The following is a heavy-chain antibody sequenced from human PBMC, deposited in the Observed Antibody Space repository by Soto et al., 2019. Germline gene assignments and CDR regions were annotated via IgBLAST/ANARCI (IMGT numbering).Heavy chain of an antibody. CDR2: INAGNGNT. V-gene: IGHV1-3*01. CDR1: GYTFTSYA. J-gene: IGHJ4*02. Sequence: QVQLVQSGAEVKKPGASVKVSCKASGYTFTSYAMHWVRQAPGQRLEWMGWINAGNGNTKYSQKFQGRVTITRDASASTAYMELSSLRSEDTAGYHCARANPSFFDYWGQGTLVTVAS. CDR3: ARANPSFFDY.